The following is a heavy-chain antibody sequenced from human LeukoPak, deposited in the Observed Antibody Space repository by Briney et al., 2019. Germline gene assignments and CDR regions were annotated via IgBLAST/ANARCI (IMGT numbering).Heavy chain of an antibody. D-gene: IGHD3-9*01. Sequence: ASVKVSCKCSGYTFTSYNIRWVRRAPRQGLEWMGWVSAYNGATSYAQSLQDRVAMTTDTSATTAYMELRSLRFDDTTIYYCARIKLHWESAGYQRNNWFDPWGQGTLVTVSS. V-gene: IGHV1-18*04. CDR3: ARIKLHWESAGYQRNNWFDP. CDR1: GYTFTSYN. CDR2: VSAYNGAT. J-gene: IGHJ5*02.